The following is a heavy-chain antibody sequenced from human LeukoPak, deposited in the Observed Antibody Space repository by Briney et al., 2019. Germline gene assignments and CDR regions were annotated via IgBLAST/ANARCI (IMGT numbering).Heavy chain of an antibody. Sequence: GGSLRLSCVASGFIFSSYAMHWVRQAPGKGLEWVAVIYYDGSNEYYADSVKGRFTISRDSSKNTLYLQMNSLRAEDTAVYYCARLQGAAAGTEDYWGQGTLVTVSS. CDR1: GFIFSSYA. CDR3: ARLQGAAAGTEDY. J-gene: IGHJ4*02. D-gene: IGHD6-13*01. V-gene: IGHV3-33*01. CDR2: IYYDGSNE.